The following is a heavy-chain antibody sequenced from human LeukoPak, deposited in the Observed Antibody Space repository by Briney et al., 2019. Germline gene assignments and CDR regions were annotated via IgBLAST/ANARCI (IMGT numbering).Heavy chain of an antibody. CDR1: GGTFSSYA. CDR3: ASITEYSSSEGAFDY. CDR2: IIPIFGTA. V-gene: IGHV1-69*13. Sequence: SVKVSCKASGGTFSSYAISWVRQAPGQGLEWMGGIIPIFGTANYAQKFQGRVTITADGSTSTAYMELSSLRSEDTAVYYCASITEYSSSEGAFDYWGQGTLVTVSS. D-gene: IGHD6-6*01. J-gene: IGHJ4*02.